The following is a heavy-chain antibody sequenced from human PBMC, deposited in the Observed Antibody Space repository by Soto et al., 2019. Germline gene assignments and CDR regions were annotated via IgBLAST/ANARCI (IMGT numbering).Heavy chain of an antibody. V-gene: IGHV4-59*01. D-gene: IGHD3-10*01. J-gene: IGHJ4*02. CDR1: GGSISSYY. Sequence: PSETLSLPCTVSGGSISSYYWSWIRQPPGKGLEWIGYIYYSGSTNYNPSLKSRVTISVDTSKNQFSLKLSSVTAADTAVYYCERITRARGNDYWGQGTRVTVSS. CDR2: IYYSGST. CDR3: ERITRARGNDY.